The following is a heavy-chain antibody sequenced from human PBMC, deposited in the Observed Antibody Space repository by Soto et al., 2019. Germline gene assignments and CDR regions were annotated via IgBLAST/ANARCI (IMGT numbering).Heavy chain of an antibody. V-gene: IGHV3-23*01. J-gene: IGHJ5*02. Sequence: GGSLRLSCAASGFLFENIGMSWVRPAPGKGLEWISSISGSGFKKYYADSVRGRFTISRDNSKSTVYLELNNLSAEDTAVYHCAKNQGVELVPLATVDWFDPWGQGSVVTVSS. CDR2: ISGSGFKK. D-gene: IGHD1-26*01. CDR3: AKNQGVELVPLATVDWFDP. CDR1: GFLFENIG.